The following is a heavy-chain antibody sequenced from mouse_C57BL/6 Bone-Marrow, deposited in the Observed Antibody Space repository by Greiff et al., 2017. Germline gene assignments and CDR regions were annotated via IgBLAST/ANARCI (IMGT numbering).Heavy chain of an antibody. CDR1: GYTFTSYG. CDR3: ASGPANWDDDYAIDY. V-gene: IGHV1-81*01. CDR2: IYPRSGNT. Sequence: VQLQQSGAELARPGASVKLSCKASGYTFTSYGLSWVKQRTGQGLEWIGEIYPRSGNTYYNEKFKGKATLTADKSSSTAYMELRSLTSEDSAVYFCASGPANWDDDYAIDYWGQGTSVTVSS. J-gene: IGHJ4*01. D-gene: IGHD4-1*01.